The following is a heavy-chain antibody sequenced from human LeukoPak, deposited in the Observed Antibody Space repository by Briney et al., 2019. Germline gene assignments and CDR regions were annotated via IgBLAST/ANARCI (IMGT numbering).Heavy chain of an antibody. CDR1: GFTFSDHY. J-gene: IGHJ4*02. D-gene: IGHD2-15*01. Sequence: RGSLRLSRAASGFTFSDHYMDWVRQAPGKGLEWVSYISSSGSTIYYADSVKGRFTISRDNAKNSLYLQMNSLRAEDTAVYYCAREGGCSGGSCYTDLDYWGQGTLVTVSS. CDR2: ISSSGSTI. CDR3: AREGGCSGGSCYTDLDY. V-gene: IGHV3-11*04.